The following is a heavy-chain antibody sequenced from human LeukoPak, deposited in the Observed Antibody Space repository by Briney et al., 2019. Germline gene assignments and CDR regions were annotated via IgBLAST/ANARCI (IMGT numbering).Heavy chain of an antibody. CDR2: IYYSGST. D-gene: IGHD1-26*01. CDR1: GGSISSYY. CDR3: ARDYVGATAGDHWFDP. V-gene: IGHV4-59*01. J-gene: IGHJ5*02. Sequence: TSETLSLTCTVSGGSISSYYWSWIRQPPGKGLEWIGYIYYSGSTNYNPSLKSRVTISVDTSKNQFSLKLSSVTAADTAVYYCARDYVGATAGDHWFDPWGQGPLVCVSS.